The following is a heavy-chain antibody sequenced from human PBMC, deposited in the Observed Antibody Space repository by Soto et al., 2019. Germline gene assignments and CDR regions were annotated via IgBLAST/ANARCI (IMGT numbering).Heavy chain of an antibody. CDR3: ARVWNSSGWYYFDY. D-gene: IGHD6-19*01. CDR2: IYYSGST. J-gene: IGHJ4*02. Sequence: SETLSLTCTVSGGSIRNYYWSWIRQPPGKGLEWIGYIYYSGSTNYNPSLKSRVTISVDTSKNQFALKLSSVTAADTAVYYCARVWNSSGWYYFDYWGQGTLVTVS. V-gene: IGHV4-59*01. CDR1: GGSIRNYY.